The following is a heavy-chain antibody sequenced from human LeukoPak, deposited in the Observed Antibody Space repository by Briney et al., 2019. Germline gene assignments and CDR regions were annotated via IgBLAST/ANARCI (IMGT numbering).Heavy chain of an antibody. J-gene: IGHJ4*02. CDR1: GFTFSSYA. D-gene: IGHD3-10*01. V-gene: IGHV3-30-3*01. CDR2: ISYDGSNK. CDR3: ARVDSRLWFGDSFDY. Sequence: RSLGLSCAASGFTFSSYAMHWVRPAPGKGLGGGAVISYDGSNKYYADSVKGRFTISRDNSKNTLYLQMNSLRAEDTAVYYCARVDSRLWFGDSFDYWGQGTLVTVSS.